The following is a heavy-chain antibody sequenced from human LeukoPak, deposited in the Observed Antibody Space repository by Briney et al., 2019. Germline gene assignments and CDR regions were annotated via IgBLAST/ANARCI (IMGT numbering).Heavy chain of an antibody. CDR2: ISSSSSYI. V-gene: IGHV3-21*01. CDR1: GFTFSSYS. J-gene: IGHJ4*02. CDR3: ARVAVNGPRGLHATSYFGY. D-gene: IGHD5-24*01. Sequence: GGSLRLSCAASGFTFSSYSMNWVRQAPGKGLEWVSSISSSSSYIYYADSVKGRFTISRDNAKNSLYLQMNSLRAEDTAVYYCARVAVNGPRGLHATSYFGYWGQGTLVTVS.